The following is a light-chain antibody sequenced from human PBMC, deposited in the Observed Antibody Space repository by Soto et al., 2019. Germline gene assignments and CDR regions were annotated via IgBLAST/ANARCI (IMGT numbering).Light chain of an antibody. CDR2: AAS. Sequence: DIQMTQSPSSLSASVGDRVTISCRAIQTINTYVNWYLQKPGKAPKLLIYAASSLHSGVPSRFSVSGSGTYFTLTISSLQSEDFATYYCQQSFSTPRTFGQGTKVEIK. CDR3: QQSFSTPRT. CDR1: QTINTY. V-gene: IGKV1-39*01. J-gene: IGKJ1*01.